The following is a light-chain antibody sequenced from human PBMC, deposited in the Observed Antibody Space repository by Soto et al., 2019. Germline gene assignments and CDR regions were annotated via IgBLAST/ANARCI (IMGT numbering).Light chain of an antibody. J-gene: IGKJ1*01. Sequence: EVVLTQSPGSLSLSPGERATLSCKTSQSDGSNFVAWYQQKPGQAPRLLMYDVSNRATGIPARFSGSGSGTDFTLTISSLEPEDLAVYYCQQRSNWPRTFGQGTKVDIK. V-gene: IGKV3-11*01. CDR2: DVS. CDR3: QQRSNWPRT. CDR1: QSDGSN.